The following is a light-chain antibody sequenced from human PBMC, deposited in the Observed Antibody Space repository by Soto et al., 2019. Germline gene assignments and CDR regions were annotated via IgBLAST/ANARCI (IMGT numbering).Light chain of an antibody. CDR1: SSDVGGYNY. CDR2: DVS. J-gene: IGLJ2*01. V-gene: IGLV2-14*01. CDR3: SSYTSSSVV. Sequence: QSALTQPASVSGSPGQSITISCTGTSSDVGGYNYVSWYQQHPGKAPKLMIYDVSNRPSGVSNRFSGSKSGNTASLTISGLQAEDEADYYCSSYTSSSVVFGGGTNDRP.